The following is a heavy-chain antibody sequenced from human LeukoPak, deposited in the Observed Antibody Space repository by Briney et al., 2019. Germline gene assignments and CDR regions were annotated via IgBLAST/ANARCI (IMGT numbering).Heavy chain of an antibody. CDR1: GFTFNTYA. D-gene: IGHD2-2*01. CDR3: AKAYVYSTSWSLDY. Sequence: GGSLRLSCAASGFTFNTYAMHWVRQAPGKGLEWVAFIRYDGSNKYYADSVKGRFTISRDNSKNTVYLQMNSLRAEDTAVYYCAKAYVYSTSWSLDYWGQGTLVTVSS. CDR2: IRYDGSNK. J-gene: IGHJ4*02. V-gene: IGHV3-30*02.